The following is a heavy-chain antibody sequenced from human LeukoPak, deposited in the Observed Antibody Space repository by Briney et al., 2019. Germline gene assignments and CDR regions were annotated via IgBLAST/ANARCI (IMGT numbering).Heavy chain of an antibody. Sequence: PSETLSLTCAVYGGSFSGYYWSWIRQPPGKGLEWIGEINHSGSTSYNPSLKSRVTISVDTFKNQFSLKLSSVTAADTAVYYCASIAVVVAATHYFDYWGQGTLVTVSS. V-gene: IGHV4-34*01. D-gene: IGHD2-15*01. CDR2: INHSGST. CDR1: GGSFSGYY. J-gene: IGHJ4*02. CDR3: ASIAVVVAATHYFDY.